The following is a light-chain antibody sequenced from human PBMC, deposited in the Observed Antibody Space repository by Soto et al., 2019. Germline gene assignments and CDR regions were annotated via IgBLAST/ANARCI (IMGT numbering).Light chain of an antibody. CDR3: QQRSNWPPWT. V-gene: IGKV3-11*01. CDR1: QSVSSY. CDR2: DAS. J-gene: IGKJ1*01. Sequence: EIVLTPFPARLSLSQGERVTLAGRASQSVSSYLAWYQQKPGQAPRLLIYDASNRATGIPARFSGSGSGTDFTLTISSLEPEDFAVYYCQQRSNWPPWTFGQGTKVDIK.